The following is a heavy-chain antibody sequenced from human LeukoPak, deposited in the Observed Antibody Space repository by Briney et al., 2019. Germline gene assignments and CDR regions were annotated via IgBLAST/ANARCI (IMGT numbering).Heavy chain of an antibody. Sequence: GTSLRLSCAASGFAFSGYGMHWVRQPPGKGLEWVAIIWFDGSNSAYADSVKGRFTISRDNSKNTLLLQMNSLRVEDTAVYYCAQDKAAGYSAYDCIPDNWGQGTLVTVSS. D-gene: IGHD5-12*01. J-gene: IGHJ4*02. CDR1: GFAFSGYG. CDR2: IWFDGSNS. CDR3: AQDKAAGYSAYDCIPDN. V-gene: IGHV3-33*06.